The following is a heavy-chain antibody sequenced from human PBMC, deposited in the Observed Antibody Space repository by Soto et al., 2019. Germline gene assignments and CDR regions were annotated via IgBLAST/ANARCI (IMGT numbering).Heavy chain of an antibody. J-gene: IGHJ6*02. D-gene: IGHD2-2*02. Sequence: GGSLRLSCAASGFTFSSYAMHWVRQAPGKGLEWVAVISYDGSNKYYADSVKGRFTISRDNSKNTLYLQMNSLRAEDTAVYYCAREIDIVVVPAAIEYYSYGMDVWGQGTTGTVSS. CDR3: AREIDIVVVPAAIEYYSYGMDV. CDR2: ISYDGSNK. V-gene: IGHV3-30*04. CDR1: GFTFSSYA.